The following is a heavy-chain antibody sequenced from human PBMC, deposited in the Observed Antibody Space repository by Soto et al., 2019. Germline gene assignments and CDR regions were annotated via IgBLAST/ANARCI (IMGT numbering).Heavy chain of an antibody. CDR3: ARDHGTNWFDP. CDR2: ISSSGSTI. Sequence: PGGSLRLSCAASGFTFSSYNMNWVRQAPGKGLEWVSYISSSGSTIYYADSVKGRFTISRDNAKNTLYLQMNSLRAEDTAVYYCARDHGTNWFDPWGQGTLVTVSS. J-gene: IGHJ5*02. V-gene: IGHV3-48*01. CDR1: GFTFSSYN. D-gene: IGHD1-1*01.